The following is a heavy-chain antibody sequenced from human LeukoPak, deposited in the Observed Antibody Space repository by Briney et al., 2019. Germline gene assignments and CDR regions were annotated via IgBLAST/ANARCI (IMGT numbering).Heavy chain of an antibody. Sequence: SETLSLTCTVSGGSVSSSSYWWVWIRQPPGKGLEWIASVFDSGSAYYNPSLESRVTKSVDTSKNQFYLKLSSVTAADTAVYYCARQYGLGRWYFDFWGQGTLVTVSS. CDR2: VFDSGSA. D-gene: IGHD3-10*01. V-gene: IGHV4-39*01. CDR3: ARQYGLGRWYFDF. J-gene: IGHJ4*02. CDR1: GGSVSSSSYW.